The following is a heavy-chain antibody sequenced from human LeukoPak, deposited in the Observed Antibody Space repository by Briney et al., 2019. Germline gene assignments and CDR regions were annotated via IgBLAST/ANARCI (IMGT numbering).Heavy chain of an antibody. Sequence: GASVKVSCKASGYTFTSYDINWVRQATGQGLEWMGWMNPNSGNTGYAQKFQGRVTMTRNTSISTAYMELSSLRSEDTAVYYCARDLFTAVAAPDYWGQGTLVTVSS. D-gene: IGHD6-19*01. V-gene: IGHV1-8*01. CDR2: MNPNSGNT. J-gene: IGHJ4*02. CDR1: GYTFTSYD. CDR3: ARDLFTAVAAPDY.